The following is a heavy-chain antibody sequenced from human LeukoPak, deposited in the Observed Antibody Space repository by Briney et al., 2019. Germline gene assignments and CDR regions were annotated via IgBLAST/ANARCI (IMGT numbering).Heavy chain of an antibody. Sequence: GGSLRLSCAASGFTFSSYSMNWVRQAPGKGLEWVSSISSSSSYIYYADSVKGRFTISRDNSKNTLYLQMNSLRAEDTAVYYCAREGSDTAEDYWGQGTLVTVSS. J-gene: IGHJ4*02. CDR1: GFTFSSYS. D-gene: IGHD5-18*01. V-gene: IGHV3-21*04. CDR3: AREGSDTAEDY. CDR2: ISSSSSYI.